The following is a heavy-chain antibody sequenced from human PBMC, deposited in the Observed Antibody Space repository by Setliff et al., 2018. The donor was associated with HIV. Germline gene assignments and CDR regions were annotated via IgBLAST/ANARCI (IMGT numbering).Heavy chain of an antibody. V-gene: IGHV1-2*06. CDR2: INPNSGGT. Sequence: ASVKVSCKASGYTFTDYYIHWVRQAPGQGLEWMGRINPNSGGTNYAQKFQGRVTMTRDTSSSTAYMELSSLRSEDAAVYFCARGSTASWSYHYMDVWGKGTTVTVSS. CDR3: ARGSTASWSYHYMDV. CDR1: GYTFTDYY. D-gene: IGHD6-13*01. J-gene: IGHJ6*03.